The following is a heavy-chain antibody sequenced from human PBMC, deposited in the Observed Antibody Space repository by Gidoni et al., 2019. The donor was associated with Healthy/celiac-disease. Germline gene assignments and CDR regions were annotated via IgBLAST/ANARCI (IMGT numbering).Heavy chain of an antibody. D-gene: IGHD5-12*01. Sequence: EVPLLESGGGLVQPGGSLRLSCAASGFTFSSYAMRWVRQAPGKGMEWVSAISGSGGSTYYADSVKGRFTISRDNSKNTLYLQMNSLRAEDTAVYYCAKPLVGYDGFDAFDIWGQGTMVTVSS. J-gene: IGHJ3*02. CDR3: AKPLVGYDGFDAFDI. CDR2: ISGSGGST. CDR1: GFTFSSYA. V-gene: IGHV3-23*01.